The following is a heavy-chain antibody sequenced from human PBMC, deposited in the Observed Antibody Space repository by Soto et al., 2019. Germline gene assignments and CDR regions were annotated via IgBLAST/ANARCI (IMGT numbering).Heavy chain of an antibody. CDR2: IYPGDSDT. D-gene: IGHD3-10*01. V-gene: IGHV5-51*01. CDR1: GYSFTSYW. J-gene: IGHJ6*03. Sequence: PGESLKISCKGSGYSFTSYWIGGVLQMPGKGLEWMGIIYPGDSDTRYSPSFQGQVTISADKSISTAYLQWSSLKASDTAMYYCARHPRITMVRGANYFYCYYYMDVWGKGTTVTVSS. CDR3: ARHPRITMVRGANYFYCYYYMDV.